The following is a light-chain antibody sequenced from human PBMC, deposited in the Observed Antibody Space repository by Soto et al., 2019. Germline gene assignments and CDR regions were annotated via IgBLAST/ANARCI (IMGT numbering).Light chain of an antibody. CDR2: GNS. V-gene: IGLV1-40*01. J-gene: IGLJ1*01. CDR1: SSNIGAAYD. CDR3: QYYDSSMSYV. Sequence: QSVLTQPPSVSGAPGQRVTISCTGSSSNIGAAYDVYWYQQLPGTAPKLLIYGNSNRPSGVPDRFSGSKSGTSASLAITGRQAEDEADYCCQYYDSSMSYVFGAGTKLTVL.